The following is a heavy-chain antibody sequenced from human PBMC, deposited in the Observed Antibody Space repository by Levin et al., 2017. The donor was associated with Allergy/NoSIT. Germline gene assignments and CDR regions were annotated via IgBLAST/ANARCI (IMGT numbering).Heavy chain of an antibody. D-gene: IGHD1-14*01. J-gene: IGHJ6*03. CDR3: ARQEPFQYYYMDV. CDR2: IDPSDSYT. CDR1: GYSFASYW. Sequence: GGSLRLSCKGSGYSFASYWISWVRQMPGKGLEWMGRIDPSDSYTNYSPSFQGHVTISADKSISTAYLQWSSLQASDSAMYFCARQEPFQYYYMDVWGKGTTVTVSS. V-gene: IGHV5-10-1*01.